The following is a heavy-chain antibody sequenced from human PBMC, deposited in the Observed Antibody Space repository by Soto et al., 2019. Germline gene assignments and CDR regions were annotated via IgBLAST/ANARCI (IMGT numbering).Heavy chain of an antibody. CDR3: VTNRHGDGSERPMDV. CDR2: IWYDGTNK. Sequence: QVQLVESGGGVVQPGRSLRLSCTASGITFSNYGMHWVRQAPGKGLEWVALIWYDGTNKYYADSVKGRFTISRDNSKNTVDLQMNSLRDEDTAVYYCVTNRHGDGSERPMDVWGQGTTVSVS. V-gene: IGHV3-33*01. D-gene: IGHD3-10*01. J-gene: IGHJ6*02. CDR1: GITFSNYG.